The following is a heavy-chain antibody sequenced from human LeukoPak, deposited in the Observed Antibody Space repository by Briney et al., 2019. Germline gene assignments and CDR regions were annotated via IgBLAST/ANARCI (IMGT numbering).Heavy chain of an antibody. CDR2: IYTSGST. D-gene: IGHD3-22*01. CDR1: GGSISSGSYY. Sequence: SETLSLTCTVSGGSISSGSYYWSWIRQPAGKGLEWIGRIYTSGSTNYNPSLKSRVTISVDTSKNQFSLKLSSVTAADTAVYYCARRFRLTMILDYFDYWGQGTLVTVSS. CDR3: ARRFRLTMILDYFDY. V-gene: IGHV4-61*02. J-gene: IGHJ4*02.